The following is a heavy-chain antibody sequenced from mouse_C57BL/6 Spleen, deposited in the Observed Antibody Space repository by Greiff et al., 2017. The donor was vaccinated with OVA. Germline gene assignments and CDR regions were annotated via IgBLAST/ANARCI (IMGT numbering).Heavy chain of an antibody. J-gene: IGHJ3*01. CDR2: INPNYGTT. V-gene: IGHV1-39*01. D-gene: IGHD6-1*01. Sequence: EVQLQQSGPELVKPGASVKISCKASGYSFTDYNMNWVKQSNGKSLEWIGVINPNYGTTSYNQQFKGKATLTVDQSSSTAYMQLNSLTSEDSAVYYGAFPPLGDFAWFAYWGQGTLVTVSA. CDR3: AFPPLGDFAWFAY. CDR1: GYSFTDYN.